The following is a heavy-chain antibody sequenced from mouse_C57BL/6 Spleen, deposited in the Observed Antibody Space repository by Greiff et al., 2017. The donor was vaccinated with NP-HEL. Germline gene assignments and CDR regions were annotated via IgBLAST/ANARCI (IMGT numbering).Heavy chain of an antibody. CDR2: ISNLAYSI. CDR1: GFTFSDYG. J-gene: IGHJ1*03. Sequence: EVKLMESGGGLVQPGGSLKLSCAASGFTFSDYGMAWVRQAPRKGPEWVAFISNLAYSIYYADTVTGRFTISRENAKNTLYLEMSSLRSEDTAMYYCARHGYYGSSPDWYFDVWGTGTTVTVSS. D-gene: IGHD1-1*01. CDR3: ARHGYYGSSPDWYFDV. V-gene: IGHV5-15*01.